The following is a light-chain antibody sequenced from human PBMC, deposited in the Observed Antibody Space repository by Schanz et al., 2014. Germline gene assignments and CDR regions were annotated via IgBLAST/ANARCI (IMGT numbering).Light chain of an antibody. CDR2: EVS. Sequence: QSALTQPPSVSGSPGQSVTISCTGTSSDVGSYNRVSWYQQPPGTAPKLMIYEVSNRPSGVPDRFSGSKSGNTASLTISGLQAEDEADYYCSSYRSSSTPNWVFGGGTKVTVL. CDR1: SSDVGSYNR. J-gene: IGLJ3*02. V-gene: IGLV2-18*02. CDR3: SSYRSSSTPNWV.